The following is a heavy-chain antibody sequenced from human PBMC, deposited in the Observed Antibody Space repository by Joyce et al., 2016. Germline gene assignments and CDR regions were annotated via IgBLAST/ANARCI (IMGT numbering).Heavy chain of an antibody. CDR1: GYTFTTYY. CDR2: VNPVGGST. J-gene: IGHJ4*02. D-gene: IGHD6-13*01. CDR3: ARAVAASGGYYFDS. V-gene: IGHV1-46*01. Sequence: QVQLVQSGADVKKPGASVKVSCKASGYTFTTYYIHWLRQAPGQGLEWMGIVNPVGGSTTYAQRFPGRVTLTTDTSTSTVYMELSSLSSDDTALYYCARAVAASGGYYFDSWGQGTLVTVSS.